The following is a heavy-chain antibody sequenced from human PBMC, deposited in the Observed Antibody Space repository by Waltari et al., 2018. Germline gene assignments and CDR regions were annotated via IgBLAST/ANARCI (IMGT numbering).Heavy chain of an antibody. Sequence: QVQLVQSGAEVKKPGSSVTVSCKASGGTFSSYAIRWVRQAPGQGLEWMGGIIPIFGTANYAQKFQGRVTITADESTSTAYMELSSLRSEDTAVYYCARDRGDGYNQYNWFDPWGQGTLVTVSS. J-gene: IGHJ5*02. CDR2: IIPIFGTA. D-gene: IGHD3-10*01. CDR3: ARDRGDGYNQYNWFDP. CDR1: GGTFSSYA. V-gene: IGHV1-69*13.